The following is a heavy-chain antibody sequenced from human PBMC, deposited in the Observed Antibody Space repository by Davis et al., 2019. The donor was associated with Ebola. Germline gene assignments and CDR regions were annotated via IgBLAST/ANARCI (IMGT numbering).Heavy chain of an antibody. D-gene: IGHD4-11*01. J-gene: IGHJ4*02. CDR3: ARGHNYAHEY. V-gene: IGHV1-2*06. CDR2: VILKSGAT. Sequence: ASVKVSCKASGYTFTDYNIHWMRQAPGQGLEWLGRVILKSGATNYAQKFQGRVTMTRDTSISTVYMELSSLRDDDTADYYCARGHNYAHEYWGQGTLVTVSS. CDR1: GYTFTDYN.